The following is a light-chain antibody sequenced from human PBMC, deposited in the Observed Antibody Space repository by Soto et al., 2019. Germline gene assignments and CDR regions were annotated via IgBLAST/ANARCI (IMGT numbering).Light chain of an antibody. Sequence: DIQLTQSPSFLSASVGDRVTITCRASQGISSYLAWYQQKPGKAPKLLIYAASILQSGVPSRFSGSGSGTEFTLTISSLQPEDVATYYGQQLNCYPTLTCGGGTKVEIK. V-gene: IGKV1-9*01. J-gene: IGKJ4*01. CDR3: QQLNCYPTLT. CDR1: QGISSY. CDR2: AAS.